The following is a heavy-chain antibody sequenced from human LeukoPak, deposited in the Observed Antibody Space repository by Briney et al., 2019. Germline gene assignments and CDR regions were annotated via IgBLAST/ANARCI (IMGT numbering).Heavy chain of an antibody. J-gene: IGHJ4*02. Sequence: GGSLRLSCAASGFTFSSYAMSWVRQAPGKGLEWVSAISGSGGSTYYADSVKGRFTISRDNSKNTLYLQMNSLRAEDTAVYYCAKDNFEYSSSSGDYWGQGTLVTVSS. CDR1: GFTFSSYA. CDR3: AKDNFEYSSSSGDY. D-gene: IGHD6-6*01. V-gene: IGHV3-23*01. CDR2: ISGSGGST.